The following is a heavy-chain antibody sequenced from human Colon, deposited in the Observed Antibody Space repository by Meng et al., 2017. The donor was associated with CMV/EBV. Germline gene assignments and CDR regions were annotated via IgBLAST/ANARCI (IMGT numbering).Heavy chain of an antibody. CDR3: ARGYSEYCSSISCSSYYYYGMDV. V-gene: IGHV3-30*04. D-gene: IGHD2-2*01. J-gene: IGHJ6*02. CDR2: ISYDGSNK. CDR1: GFSISDHE. Sequence: GGSLRPSCAASGFSISDHEMTWVRQAPGKGLEWVAVISYDGSNKYYADSVKGRFTISRDNSKNTLYLQMNSLRAEDTAVYHCARGYSEYCSSISCSSYYYYGMDVWGQGTTVTVSS.